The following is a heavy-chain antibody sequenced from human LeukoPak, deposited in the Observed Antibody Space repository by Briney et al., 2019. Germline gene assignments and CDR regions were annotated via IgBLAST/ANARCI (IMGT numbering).Heavy chain of an antibody. D-gene: IGHD6-19*01. J-gene: IGHJ4*02. CDR1: GFTFDDYA. V-gene: IGHV3-9*01. Sequence: QPGRSLRLSCAASGFTFDDYAMHWVRQAPGKGLEWVSGISWNSGSIGYADSVKGRFTISRDNAKNSLYLQMNSLRAEDTALYYCAKDTPGAGSSGYYFDYWGQGTLVTVSS. CDR3: AKDTPGAGSSGYYFDY. CDR2: ISWNSGSI.